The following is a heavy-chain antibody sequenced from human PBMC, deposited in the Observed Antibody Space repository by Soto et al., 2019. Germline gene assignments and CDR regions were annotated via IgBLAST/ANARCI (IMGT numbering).Heavy chain of an antibody. V-gene: IGHV5-51*01. Sequence: KVSCKASGYTFTSYYMHWVRQMPGKGLEWMGIIYPGDSDTRYSPSFQGQVTISADKSISTAYLQWSSLKASDTAMYYCARLAYCGGDCSNDAFDIWGQGTMVTVSS. CDR2: IYPGDSDT. CDR1: GYTFTSYY. J-gene: IGHJ3*02. CDR3: ARLAYCGGDCSNDAFDI. D-gene: IGHD2-21*02.